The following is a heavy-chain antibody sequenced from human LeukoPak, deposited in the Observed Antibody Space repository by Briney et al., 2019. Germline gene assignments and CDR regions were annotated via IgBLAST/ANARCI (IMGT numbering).Heavy chain of an antibody. D-gene: IGHD6-13*01. J-gene: IGHJ4*02. V-gene: IGHV3-23*01. Sequence: GGSLRLSCAASGFTFSSYAMSWVRQAPGKGLEWVSEISGSGGSTYYADSVKGRFTISRDNSKNTLFLQMNSLRAEDTAVYYCARGGYSSSWYHFDYWGQGTLVTVSS. CDR2: ISGSGGST. CDR3: ARGGYSSSWYHFDY. CDR1: GFTFSSYA.